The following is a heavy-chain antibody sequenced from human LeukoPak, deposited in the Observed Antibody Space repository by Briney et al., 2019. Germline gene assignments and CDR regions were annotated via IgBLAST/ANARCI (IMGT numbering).Heavy chain of an antibody. CDR2: ISGSGGST. CDR3: AKVPSSGYYPIFDY. J-gene: IGHJ4*02. Sequence: PGGSLRLSCAASGFTFSSYAMSWVRQAAGKGLEWVSAISGSGGSTYYADSVKGRFTISRDNSKNTLYLQMNSLRAEDTAVYYCAKVPSSGYYPIFDYWGQGTLVTVSS. V-gene: IGHV3-23*01. D-gene: IGHD3-22*01. CDR1: GFTFSSYA.